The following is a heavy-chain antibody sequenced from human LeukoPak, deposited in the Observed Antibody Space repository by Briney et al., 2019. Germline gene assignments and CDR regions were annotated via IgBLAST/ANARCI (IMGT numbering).Heavy chain of an antibody. CDR1: GFTFSSYA. J-gene: IGHJ4*02. Sequence: GGSLRLSCAASGFTFSSYAMHWVRQAPGKGLEWVAVISYDGSNKYYADSVKGRFTISRDNSKNTLYLQMNSLRAEDTAVYYCARDGGGQNYLDYWGQGTLVTVSS. D-gene: IGHD2-15*01. CDR3: ARDGGGQNYLDY. CDR2: ISYDGSNK. V-gene: IGHV3-30*01.